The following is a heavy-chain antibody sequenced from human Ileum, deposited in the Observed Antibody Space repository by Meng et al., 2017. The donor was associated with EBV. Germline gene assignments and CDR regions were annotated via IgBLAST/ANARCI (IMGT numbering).Heavy chain of an antibody. CDR3: ARVGQWLPIDY. CDR2: SYHSGST. J-gene: IGHJ4*02. D-gene: IGHD6-19*01. CDR1: GGTISSSNW. Sequence: QVQLGASGPGLVTPSGTLSLTCAVSGGTISSSNWWRWVRQPPGKGLEWIGESYHSGSTNYNPSLKSRVTISVDKSKNQFSLNLSSVTAADTAVYYCARVGQWLPIDYWGQGTLVTVSS. V-gene: IGHV4-4*02.